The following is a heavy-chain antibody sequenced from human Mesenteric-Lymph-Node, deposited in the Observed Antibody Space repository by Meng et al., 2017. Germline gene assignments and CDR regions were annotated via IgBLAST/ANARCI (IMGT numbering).Heavy chain of an antibody. V-gene: IGHV1-2*06. J-gene: IGHJ4*02. D-gene: IGHD3-22*01. CDR2: ISPNSGGT. CDR1: GYTFTGYY. CDR3: ARDSSGYYYFDY. Sequence: ASVKVSCKASGYTFTGYYIHWVRQAPAQGLEWMGRISPNSGGTKFAQKFQGRVTMTRDTSISTAYMELSRLRSDDTAVYYCARDSSGYYYFDYWGQGTLVTVSS.